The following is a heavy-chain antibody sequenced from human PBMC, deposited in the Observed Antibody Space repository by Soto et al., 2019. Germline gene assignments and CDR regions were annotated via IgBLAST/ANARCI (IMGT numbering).Heavy chain of an antibody. CDR1: GFTFSRYV. CDR2: ISGSGGAS. V-gene: IGHV3-23*01. CDR3: ARPDGDYFYNCMDV. J-gene: IGHJ6*03. Sequence: EVQLLESGGGLVQPGGSLRLSCVGSGFTFSRYVMTWVRQAPGKGLEWVSVISGSGGASCYTDSVKGRFTIARDNSKNTLYLEMKILGAGDTAVYYCARPDGDYFYNCMDVWGKGTTVTVSS. D-gene: IGHD3-10*01.